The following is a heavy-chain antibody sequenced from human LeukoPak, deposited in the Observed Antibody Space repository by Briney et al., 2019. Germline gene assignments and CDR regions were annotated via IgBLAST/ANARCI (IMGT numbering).Heavy chain of an antibody. CDR2: ITASGGNT. CDR3: AKGNGYSYGRYYFDY. D-gene: IGHD5-18*01. Sequence: GGSLRLSCAASGFTFSSYAMGWVRQAPGKGLEWVSAITASGGNTYYADSVKGRFTISRDNSRNTLYLQVNSLRAEDTAVYYCAKGNGYSYGRYYFDYWGQGTLVTVSS. V-gene: IGHV3-23*01. CDR1: GFTFSSYA. J-gene: IGHJ4*02.